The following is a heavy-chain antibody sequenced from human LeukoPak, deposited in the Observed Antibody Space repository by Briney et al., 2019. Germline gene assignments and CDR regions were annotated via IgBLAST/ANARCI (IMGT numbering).Heavy chain of an antibody. D-gene: IGHD3-22*01. CDR3: ARDHFRYYDSSGYYQYYYYYGMDV. CDR2: IYYSGST. V-gene: IGHV4-30-4*01. Sequence: SETLSLTCTVSGGSISSGDYYWSWIRQPPGKGLEWIGYIYYSGSTYYNPSLKSRVTISVDTSKNQFSLKLSSVTAAVTAVYYCARDHFRYYDSSGYYQYYYYYGMDVWGQGTTVTVSS. CDR1: GGSISSGDYY. J-gene: IGHJ6*02.